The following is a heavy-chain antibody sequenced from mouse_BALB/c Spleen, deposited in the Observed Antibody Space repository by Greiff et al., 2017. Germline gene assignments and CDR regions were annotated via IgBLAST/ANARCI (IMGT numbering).Heavy chain of an antibody. J-gene: IGHJ2*01. CDR1: GFSLSTSGMG. CDR2: IYWDDDK. Sequence: ESGPGILQPSQTLSLTCSFSGFSLSTSGMGVSWIRQPSGKGLEWLAHIYWDDDKRYNPSLKSRLTISKDTSRNQVFLKITSVDTADTATYYCARRGYGNYIDYWGQGTTLTVSS. CDR3: ARRGYGNYIDY. V-gene: IGHV8-12*01. D-gene: IGHD2-10*02.